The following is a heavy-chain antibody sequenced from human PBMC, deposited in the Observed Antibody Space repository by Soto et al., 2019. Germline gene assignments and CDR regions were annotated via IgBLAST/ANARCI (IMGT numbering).Heavy chain of an antibody. CDR2: ISAYNGNT. J-gene: IGHJ4*02. CDR3: ARGPEGLVLRFLWEYFDY. D-gene: IGHD3-3*01. V-gene: IGHV1-18*01. Sequence: QVQLVKSGAEVKKPGASVKVSCKASGYTFTSYGISWVRQAPGQGLEWMGWISAYNGNTNYAQKLQGRGTMTTGTSTSTAYMELRSLRSDDTAVYNCARGPEGLVLRFLWEYFDYWGQGTLVTVSS. CDR1: GYTFTSYG.